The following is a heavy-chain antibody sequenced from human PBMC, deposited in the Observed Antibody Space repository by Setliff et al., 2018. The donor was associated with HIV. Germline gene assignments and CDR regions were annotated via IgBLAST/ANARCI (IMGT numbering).Heavy chain of an antibody. J-gene: IGHJ6*02. CDR3: ARNFGLSPSGKYYYYYGMDI. D-gene: IGHD3-10*01. CDR2: IGAFNGNT. CDR1: GYTFTDFG. V-gene: IGHV1-18*01. Sequence: ASVKVSCKASGYTFTDFGITWVRQAPGQGLEWMGWIGAFNGNTHYPQNLQGRVTMTTDTSTSTAYMELRSLRSDDTAVYYCARNFGLSPSGKYYYYYGMDIWGQGTAVTVSS.